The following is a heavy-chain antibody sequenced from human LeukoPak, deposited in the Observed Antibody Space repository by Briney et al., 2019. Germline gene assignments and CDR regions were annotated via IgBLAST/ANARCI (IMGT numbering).Heavy chain of an antibody. J-gene: IGHJ3*02. CDR1: GDPIGSYY. CDR2: MYTSGTT. Sequence: SETLSLTCTVSGDPIGSYYWSWIRQSAGKGLEWIGRMYTSGTTDYNPSLKSRVTMSVDTSKNQFSLKLNSVTAADTAVYYCARSDGYGLVDIWGQGTMVTVSS. V-gene: IGHV4-4*07. CDR3: ARSDGYGLVDI. D-gene: IGHD3-10*01.